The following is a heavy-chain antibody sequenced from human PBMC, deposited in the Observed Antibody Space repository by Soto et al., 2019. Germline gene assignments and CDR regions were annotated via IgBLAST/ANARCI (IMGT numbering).Heavy chain of an antibody. CDR2: ISGSGGST. CDR3: AKVARSGVATMYYFDY. V-gene: IGHV3-23*01. CDR1: GFTFSSYA. J-gene: IGHJ4*02. D-gene: IGHD5-12*01. Sequence: PGGSLRLSCAASGFTFSSYAMSWVRQAPGKGLEWVSAISGSGGSTYYADSVKGRFTISRDNSKNTLYLQMNSLRAEDTAVYYCAKVARSGVATMYYFDYWGQGTLVTVSS.